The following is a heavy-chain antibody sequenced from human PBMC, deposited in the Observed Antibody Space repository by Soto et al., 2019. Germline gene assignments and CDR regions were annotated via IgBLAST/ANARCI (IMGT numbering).Heavy chain of an antibody. CDR3: ARYYYGSGSYYCFDY. D-gene: IGHD3-10*01. CDR1: GGSISSSSYY. V-gene: IGHV4-39*01. CDR2: IYYSGST. J-gene: IGHJ4*02. Sequence: SETLSLTCTVSGGSISSSSYYWGWIRQPPGKGLEWIGSIYYSGSTYYNPSLKSRVTISVDTSKNQFSLKLSSVTAADTALYYCARYYYGSGSYYCFDYWGQGTLVTVSS.